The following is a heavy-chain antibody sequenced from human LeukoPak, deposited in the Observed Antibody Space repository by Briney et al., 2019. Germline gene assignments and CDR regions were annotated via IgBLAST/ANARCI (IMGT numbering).Heavy chain of an antibody. Sequence: SETLSLTCAVYGGSFSGYYWSWIRQPPGKGLEWIGEINHSGSTNYNPSLKSRVTISVDTSKNQFSLKLSSVTAADTAVYYCARGYCSSTSCLHAFDIWGQGTVVTVSS. CDR2: INHSGST. D-gene: IGHD2-2*01. CDR3: ARGYCSSTSCLHAFDI. V-gene: IGHV4-34*01. CDR1: GGSFSGYY. J-gene: IGHJ3*02.